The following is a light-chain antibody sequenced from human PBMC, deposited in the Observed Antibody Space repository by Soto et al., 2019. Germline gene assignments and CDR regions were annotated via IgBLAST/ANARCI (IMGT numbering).Light chain of an antibody. CDR3: QQSYNSPPLT. Sequence: DIQMTQSPSSLSTSVGDSVTITSRARHSSTSYLTWYQQKPGQAPKLLIYAASSLQSGVPSRFRGGGFQTEFTLNISSLQPDDFATYYCQQSYNSPPLTFGGGTRL. V-gene: IGKV1-39*01. CDR1: HSSTSY. CDR2: AAS. J-gene: IGKJ4*01.